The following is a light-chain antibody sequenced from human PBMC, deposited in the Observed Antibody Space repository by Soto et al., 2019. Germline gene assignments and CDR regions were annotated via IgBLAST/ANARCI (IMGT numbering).Light chain of an antibody. Sequence: EIVLTQSPGTLSLSPGDRATLSCRASQSVISDYLAWYQQKPGQAPRLLIYDASNRATGIPARFSGSGSGTDFTLTISSLEPEDFAVYYCQQRSNWPPYTFGQGTKLEIK. CDR2: DAS. CDR3: QQRSNWPPYT. V-gene: IGKV3-11*01. J-gene: IGKJ2*01. CDR1: QSVISDY.